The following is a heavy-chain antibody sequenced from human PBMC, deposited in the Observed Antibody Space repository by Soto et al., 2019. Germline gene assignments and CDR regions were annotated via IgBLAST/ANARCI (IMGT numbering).Heavy chain of an antibody. D-gene: IGHD3-9*01. J-gene: IGHJ6*04. V-gene: IGHV4-31*03. CDR3: ARGSRHYDILTDHGEDV. CDR2: IYYSGST. CDR1: GGSISSGGYY. Sequence: QVQLQESGPGLVKPSQTLSLTCTVSGGSISSGGYYWSWIRQHPGKGLEWIGYIYYSGSTYYNPSLKRRVTISVDTSKNQFSLKLSSVTAADTAVYYCARGSRHYDILTDHGEDVWGKGTTVTVSS.